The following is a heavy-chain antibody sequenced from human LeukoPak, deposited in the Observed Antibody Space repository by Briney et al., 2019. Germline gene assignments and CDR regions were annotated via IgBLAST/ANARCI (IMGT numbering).Heavy chain of an antibody. D-gene: IGHD5-24*01. J-gene: IGHJ4*02. CDR1: GFTVSSNY. CDR3: ARAWQRYFDY. V-gene: IGHV3-66*02. CDR2: IYSGGST. Sequence: GGSLRLSCAASGFTVSSNYMSWVRQAAGKGLEWVSVIYSGGSTYYADSVKGRFTISRDNSKNTLYLQMNSLRAVDTAVYYCARAWQRYFDYWGQGTLVTVSS.